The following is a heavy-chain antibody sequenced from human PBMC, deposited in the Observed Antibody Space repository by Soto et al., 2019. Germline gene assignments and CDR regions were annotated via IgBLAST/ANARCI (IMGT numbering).Heavy chain of an antibody. CDR1: GFTFSNYG. D-gene: IGHD3-16*01. CDR3: VRGGKTAGAFDI. J-gene: IGHJ3*02. CDR2: IWNDGDRK. V-gene: IGHV3-33*01. Sequence: QVQLVESGGGVVQPGRSLRLSCAASGFTFSNYGMHWVRQAPGKGLEWVAVIWNDGDRKYYEDSVEGRFTISRDNSENTLLLQMNSLTAEDSAVYYCVRGGKTAGAFDIWGQGTMVTVSS.